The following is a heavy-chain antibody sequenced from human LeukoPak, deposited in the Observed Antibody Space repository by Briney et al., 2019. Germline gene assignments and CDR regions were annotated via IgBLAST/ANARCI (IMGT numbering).Heavy chain of an antibody. Sequence: GGSLRLSCAASGFTFSDYYMSWIRQAPGKGLEWVSYISSSGSTIYYADSVKGRFTISRDNAKNSLYLQMNSLRAEDTAVYYCARVISVGATTGWFDPWGQGTLVTVSS. D-gene: IGHD1-26*01. J-gene: IGHJ5*02. CDR3: ARVISVGATTGWFDP. CDR1: GFTFSDYY. CDR2: ISSSGSTI. V-gene: IGHV3-11*01.